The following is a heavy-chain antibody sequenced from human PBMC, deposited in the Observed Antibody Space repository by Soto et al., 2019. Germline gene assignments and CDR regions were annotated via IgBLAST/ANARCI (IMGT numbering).Heavy chain of an antibody. CDR2: IIPMFGTA. V-gene: IGHV1-69*13. Sequence: SVKVSCKASGGTFSSYALSWVRQAPGQGLEWMGGIIPMFGTANYAQKFQGRVTITADESTSTAYMELSSLRSEDTAVYYCARDVGYYGSGNGDPFAIWGQGTMVTGSS. CDR3: ARDVGYYGSGNGDPFAI. J-gene: IGHJ3*02. D-gene: IGHD3-10*01. CDR1: GGTFSSYA.